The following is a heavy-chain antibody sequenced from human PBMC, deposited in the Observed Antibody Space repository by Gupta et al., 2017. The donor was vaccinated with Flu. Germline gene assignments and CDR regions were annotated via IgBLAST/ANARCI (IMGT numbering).Heavy chain of an antibody. CDR2: ISSSSSTI. CDR1: GFTFSSYS. CDR3: ARVPWDRYYDSSGYRYYFDY. V-gene: IGHV3-48*02. Sequence: EVQLVESGGGLVQPGGSLRLSCAASGFTFSSYSMNWVRQAPGKGLEWVSYISSSSSTIYYADSVKGRFTNSRDNAKNALYLQMNSLRDEHTAVYYCARVPWDRYYDSSGYRYYFDYWGQGTLVTVSS. J-gene: IGHJ4*02. D-gene: IGHD3-22*01.